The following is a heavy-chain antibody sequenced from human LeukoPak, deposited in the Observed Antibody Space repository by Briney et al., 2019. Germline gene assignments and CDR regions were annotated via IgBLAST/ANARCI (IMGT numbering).Heavy chain of an antibody. V-gene: IGHV3-30*18. Sequence: PGRSLRLSCAASGFTFSSYGMHWVRQAPGKGLEWVADISYDGSNKYYADSVKGRFTISRDNSKNTLYLQMNSLRAEDTAVYYCAKLAPIAAARCSDAFDIWGQGTMVTVSS. J-gene: IGHJ3*02. D-gene: IGHD6-25*01. CDR2: ISYDGSNK. CDR1: GFTFSSYG. CDR3: AKLAPIAAARCSDAFDI.